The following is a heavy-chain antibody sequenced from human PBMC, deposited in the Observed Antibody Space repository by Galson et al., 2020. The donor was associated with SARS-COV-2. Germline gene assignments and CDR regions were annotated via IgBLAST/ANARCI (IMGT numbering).Heavy chain of an antibody. CDR1: GYTLTELS. Sequence: GASVKVTCKVSGYTLTELSMHWVRQAPGKGLAWMGGFDPEDGEKNNAQKFQGRVTMTEDTSTDTAYMELSSLRSEDTAVYYCATGLAVAGTALAYYYYYGMDVWGQGTTVTVSS. D-gene: IGHD6-19*01. CDR2: FDPEDGEK. V-gene: IGHV1-24*01. J-gene: IGHJ6*02. CDR3: ATGLAVAGTALAYYYYYGMDV.